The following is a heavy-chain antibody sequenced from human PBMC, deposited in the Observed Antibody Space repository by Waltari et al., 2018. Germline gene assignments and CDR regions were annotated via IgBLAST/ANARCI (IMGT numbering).Heavy chain of an antibody. D-gene: IGHD2-15*01. CDR1: DYSISTHYY. CDR3: ARGGYHPANFDF. CDR2: IHHTGTT. J-gene: IGHJ4*02. V-gene: IGHV4-38-2*01. Sequence: QMHLQESGPGLVKPSETLSLTCALSDYSISTHYYWTWIRQSPEKGLEWMGAIHHTGTTYYTPSLNSRITMSVDTPNNQFSLKLNSVTAADTAVYYCARGGYHPANFDFWGQGILVTVSS.